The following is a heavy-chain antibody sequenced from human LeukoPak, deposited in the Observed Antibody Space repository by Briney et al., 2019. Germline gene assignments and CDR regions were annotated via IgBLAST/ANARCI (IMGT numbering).Heavy chain of an antibody. V-gene: IGHV3-30*18. CDR3: AKVKGIGNDGGDY. CDR1: GFTFSSYG. Sequence: GGSLRLSCAASGFTFSSYGMHWVRQAPGKGLEWVAVISYDGSNKYYADSVKGRFTISRDNSKNTLYLQMNSLRAEDTAVYYCAKVKGIGNDGGDYWGQGTLVTVSS. CDR2: ISYDGSNK. J-gene: IGHJ4*02. D-gene: IGHD1-1*01.